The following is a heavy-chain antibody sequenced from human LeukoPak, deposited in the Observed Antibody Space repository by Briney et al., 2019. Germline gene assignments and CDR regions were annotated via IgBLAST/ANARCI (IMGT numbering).Heavy chain of an antibody. CDR2: ISTNGGNI. Sequence: GGSLRLSCAASGFTISSYAIHWVRQAPGKGLEYVSGISTNGGNIYYANSVKGRFDISRDNSKNTLYLQMGSLRAEDMAVYYCARDLDPGFGGAIDYWGQGTLVTVSS. V-gene: IGHV3-64*01. D-gene: IGHD3-16*01. J-gene: IGHJ4*02. CDR3: ARDLDPGFGGAIDY. CDR1: GFTISSYA.